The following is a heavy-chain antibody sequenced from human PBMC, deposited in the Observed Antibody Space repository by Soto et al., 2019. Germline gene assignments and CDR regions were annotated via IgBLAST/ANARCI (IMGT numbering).Heavy chain of an antibody. V-gene: IGHV3-74*01. CDR2: INRDGSST. CDR1: GFTFSNYW. D-gene: IGHD2-15*01. CDR3: ARDFDGGIPDY. J-gene: IGHJ4*02. Sequence: EVQLVESGGGLVQPGGSLRLSCAASGFTFSNYWMHWVRQAPGKGLVWVSRINRDGSSTSYADSVKGRFTISRDNAKNTLYLQMNSLRAEDTAVYYCARDFDGGIPDYWGQGTLVTVSS.